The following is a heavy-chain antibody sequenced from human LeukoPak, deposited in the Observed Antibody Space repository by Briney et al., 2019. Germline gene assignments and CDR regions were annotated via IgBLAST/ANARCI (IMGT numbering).Heavy chain of an antibody. J-gene: IGHJ3*02. CDR1: GYTFTSYY. Sequence: ASVKVSCKASGYTFTSYYMHWVRQAPGQGLEWMGIINPSGGSTSYAQKFQGRVTMTRDTSISTAYMELSRLRSDDTAVYYCARGKLEMATIRAFDIWGQGTMVTVSS. V-gene: IGHV1-46*01. D-gene: IGHD5-24*01. CDR3: ARGKLEMATIRAFDI. CDR2: INPSGGST.